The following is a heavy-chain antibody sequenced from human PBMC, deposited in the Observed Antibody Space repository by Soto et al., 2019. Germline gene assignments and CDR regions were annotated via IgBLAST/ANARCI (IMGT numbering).Heavy chain of an antibody. D-gene: IGHD6-13*01. Sequence: QVHLVQSGVEVKKPGASVKVSCTAHGYNLREYGVSWLRQVPGQGFEWMGWISGDNVNRRSSQRGQDRLTMTTDTSTNTDSIELRSLRSDDTAVYFCGREGQQLAQEQYFQFNGVDVWGQGTSVTVSS. V-gene: IGHV1-18*01. CDR2: ISGDNVNR. CDR3: GREGQQLAQEQYFQFNGVDV. CDR1: GYNLREYG. J-gene: IGHJ6*02.